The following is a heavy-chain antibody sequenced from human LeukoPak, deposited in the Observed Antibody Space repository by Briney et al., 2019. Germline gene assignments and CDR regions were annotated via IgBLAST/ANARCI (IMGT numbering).Heavy chain of an antibody. J-gene: IGHJ4*02. CDR1: GFTFSSYG. Sequence: GGSLRLSCAASGFTFSSYGMHWVRQAPGKGLEWVAVISYDGSNKYYADSVKGRFTISRDNSKNTLYLQMNSLRAEDTAVYYCARDQYRITMVRGVNYWGQGTLVTVSS. D-gene: IGHD3-10*01. V-gene: IGHV3-30*03. CDR3: ARDQYRITMVRGVNY. CDR2: ISYDGSNK.